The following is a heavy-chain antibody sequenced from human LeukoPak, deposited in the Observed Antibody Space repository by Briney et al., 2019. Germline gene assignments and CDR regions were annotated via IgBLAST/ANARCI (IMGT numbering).Heavy chain of an antibody. CDR2: IYYSGST. D-gene: IGHD6-13*01. J-gene: IGHJ4*02. Sequence: PSETLSLTCTVSGGSISSSSYYWGSIRQPPGKGLEWIGSIYYSGSTYYNPSLKSRVTISVDTSKNQFSLKLSSVTAADTAVYYCARGARHSSSWYIVLSYYFDYWGQGTPVTVSS. V-gene: IGHV4-39*07. CDR1: GGSISSSSYY. CDR3: ARGARHSSSWYIVLSYYFDY.